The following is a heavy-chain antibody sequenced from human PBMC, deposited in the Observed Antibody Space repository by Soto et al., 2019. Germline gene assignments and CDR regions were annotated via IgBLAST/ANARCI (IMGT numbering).Heavy chain of an antibody. CDR2: IKSKTDGGTT. V-gene: IGHV3-15*01. J-gene: IGHJ6*02. CDR1: GLTFSNAW. D-gene: IGHD3-10*01. Sequence: GGSLRLARGASGLTFSNAWMSWVRQAPGKGLEWVGRIKSKTDGGTTDYAAPVKGSFTISRDDSKNTLYLQMNSLKTEDTAVYYCTTDLTYGSGSYYYYGMDVWGQGTTVTVS. CDR3: TTDLTYGSGSYYYYGMDV.